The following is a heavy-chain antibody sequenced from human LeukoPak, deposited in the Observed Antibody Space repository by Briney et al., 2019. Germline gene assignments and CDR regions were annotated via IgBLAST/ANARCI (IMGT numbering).Heavy chain of an antibody. J-gene: IGHJ4*02. CDR2: TSVTGAVT. D-gene: IGHD4-17*01. CDR3: ARDRDGDEDFDY. CDR1: GYIVSKNA. V-gene: IGHV3-48*01. Sequence: GGSLRLSCTAPGYIVSKNAMNWVRRAPGKGLEWLSHTSVTGAVTTYADSLKGRFTISSDTAKNSLYLQLNSLTVGDTAIYYCARDRDGDEDFDYWGRGTLVTVSS.